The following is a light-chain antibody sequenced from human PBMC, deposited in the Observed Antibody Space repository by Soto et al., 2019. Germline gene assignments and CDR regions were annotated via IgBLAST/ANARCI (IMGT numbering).Light chain of an antibody. J-gene: IGKJ4*02. CDR3: QQFNNYPLT. Sequence: AIQLTQSPSSLSASVGDRVTITCRASQGISSALAWYQQKPGKAPKLLIYDASSLESGVPSRFSGSGSGTDFTLTISSLHPEDFATYYCQQFNNYPLTFGGGNKVEIK. CDR2: DAS. CDR1: QGISSA. V-gene: IGKV1D-13*01.